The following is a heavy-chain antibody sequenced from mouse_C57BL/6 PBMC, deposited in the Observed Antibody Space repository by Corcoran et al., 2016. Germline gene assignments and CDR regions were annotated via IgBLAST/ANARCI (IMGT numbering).Heavy chain of an antibody. Sequence: EVQLQQSGPELVKPGASVKISCKASGYTFTDYYMNWVKQSHGKSLEWIGDINPNNGGTSYNQKFKGKATLTVDKSSSTAYMELRSLTSEDSAVYYCARGRDSYGSSYWFAYWGQGTLVTVSA. CDR2: INPNNGGT. J-gene: IGHJ3*01. CDR1: GYTFTDYY. CDR3: ARGRDSYGSSYWFAY. V-gene: IGHV1-26*01. D-gene: IGHD1-1*01.